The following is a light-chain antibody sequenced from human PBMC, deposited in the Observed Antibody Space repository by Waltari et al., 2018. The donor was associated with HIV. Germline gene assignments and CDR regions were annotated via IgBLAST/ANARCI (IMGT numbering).Light chain of an antibody. Sequence: QSALTQSPSASGSPGQSVNISCTGANGDISDYNYVSWYQQHSDRPPKLIIFEVTKRSSGVPDRFSGSKSGNTASLFVSGLQPEDEATYFCSSFAGTHKLFGGGTKLTV. CDR1: NGDISDYNY. V-gene: IGLV2-8*01. CDR3: SSFAGTHKL. J-gene: IGLJ2*01. CDR2: EVT.